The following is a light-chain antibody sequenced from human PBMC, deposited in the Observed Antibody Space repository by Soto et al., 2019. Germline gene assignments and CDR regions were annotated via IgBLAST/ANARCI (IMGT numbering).Light chain of an antibody. CDR2: DAS. J-gene: IGKJ1*01. CDR3: QQYGSSST. Sequence: EIVLTQSPGTLSLSLGERATLSCRASQSVSSSYLAWYQQKPGQAPRLLIYDASSRATGIPDRFSGSGSGTDFTLTISRLEPEDFAVYYCQQYGSSSTFGQGTKVEIK. V-gene: IGKV3-20*01. CDR1: QSVSSSY.